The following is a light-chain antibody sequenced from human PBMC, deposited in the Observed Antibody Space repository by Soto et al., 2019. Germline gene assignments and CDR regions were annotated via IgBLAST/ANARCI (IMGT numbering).Light chain of an antibody. V-gene: IGLV2-14*01. CDR2: DVS. J-gene: IGLJ1*01. Sequence: QSALTQPASVSGSPGQSITIYCTGSSSDIGAYDYVSWYQQHSGRAPQLLIYDVSSRPSGVSSRFSGSKSGNTAPLTISGLQADDASGYFCFSFTTTSTHVFGTGTKVTVL. CDR1: SSDIGAYDY. CDR3: FSFTTTSTHV.